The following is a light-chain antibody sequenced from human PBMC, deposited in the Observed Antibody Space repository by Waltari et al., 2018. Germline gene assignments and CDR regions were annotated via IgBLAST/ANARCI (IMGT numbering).Light chain of an antibody. J-gene: IGKJ1*01. V-gene: IGKV3-20*01. CDR1: QSVSRS. CDR2: GVS. CDR3: QHYVRLPVT. Sequence: SCRASQSVSRSLAWYQQKSGQAPRLLIYGVSSRATGVPDRFSGSGSGTDFSLTISRLEPEDFAVYYCQHYVRLPVTFGQGTKVEIK.